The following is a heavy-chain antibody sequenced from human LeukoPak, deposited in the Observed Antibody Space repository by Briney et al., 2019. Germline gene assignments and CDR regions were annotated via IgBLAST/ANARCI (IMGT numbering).Heavy chain of an antibody. V-gene: IGHV1-46*01. CDR3: AIPYSSSWYWDY. CDR1: GYTFTSYY. CDR2: INPSGGST. D-gene: IGHD6-13*01. Sequence: ASVKVSCKASGYTFTSYYMHWVRQAPGQGLEWMGIINPSGGSTSYAQKFQGRVTMTRDTSTSRVYMELSSLRSEDTAVYYCAIPYSSSWYWDYWGQGTLVTVSS. J-gene: IGHJ4*02.